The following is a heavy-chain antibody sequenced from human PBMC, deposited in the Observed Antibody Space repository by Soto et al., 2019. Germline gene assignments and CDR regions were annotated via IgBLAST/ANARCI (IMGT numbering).Heavy chain of an antibody. CDR3: ASGRIAVAGTTPPPPDSHYSSGMAV. CDR2: IIPIFGTA. D-gene: IGHD6-19*01. Sequence: SVKVSCKASGGTFSSYAISWVRQAPGQGLEWMGGIIPIFGTANYAQKFQGRVTITADKSTSTAYMELSSLRSEDTAVYYCASGRIAVAGTTPPPPDSHYSSGMAVWGQGTTVTVSS. V-gene: IGHV1-69*06. CDR1: GGTFSSYA. J-gene: IGHJ6*02.